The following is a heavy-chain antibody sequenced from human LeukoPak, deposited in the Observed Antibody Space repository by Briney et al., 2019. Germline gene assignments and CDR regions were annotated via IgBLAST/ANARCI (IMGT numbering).Heavy chain of an antibody. CDR2: IYYSGST. V-gene: IGHV4-59*01. CDR3: ARNYGSGSYLYATVDHYYYYGMDV. Sequence: SETLSLTCTVSGGSISSYYWSWIRQPPGKGLEWIGYIYYSGSTNYNPSLKSRVTISVDTSKNQFSLKLSSVTAADTAVYYCARNYGSGSYLYATVDHYYYYGMDVWGQGTTVTVSS. J-gene: IGHJ6*02. D-gene: IGHD3-10*01. CDR1: GGSISSYY.